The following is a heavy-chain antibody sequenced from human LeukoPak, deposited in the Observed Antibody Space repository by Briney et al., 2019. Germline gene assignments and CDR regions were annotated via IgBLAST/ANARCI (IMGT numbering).Heavy chain of an antibody. V-gene: IGHV1-18*01. CDR1: GCTFTGNG. D-gene: IGHD1-26*01. CDR3: ARDVVGATCGFDF. Sequence: ASVKVSCKTSGCTFTGNGISWERHAPGQGLEWMGWIGADSSNTRYPQKLQGRVAMTADQSTATVYMELRSLGFDDTALYYCARDVVGATCGFDFWGQGTLITASS. CDR2: IGADSSNT. J-gene: IGHJ4*02.